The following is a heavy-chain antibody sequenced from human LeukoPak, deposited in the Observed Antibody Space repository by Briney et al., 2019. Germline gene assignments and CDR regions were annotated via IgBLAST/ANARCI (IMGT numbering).Heavy chain of an antibody. Sequence: PGGSLRLSCAASGFIFSSYWMSWVRQAPGKGLEWVANIKQDGSDKYHVDSVKGRFTISRDNAKNSLYLQMNSLRAEDTAVYYCARDRYLDYWGQGTLVTVSS. V-gene: IGHV3-7*01. CDR1: GFIFSSYW. D-gene: IGHD1-14*01. J-gene: IGHJ4*02. CDR2: IKQDGSDK. CDR3: ARDRYLDY.